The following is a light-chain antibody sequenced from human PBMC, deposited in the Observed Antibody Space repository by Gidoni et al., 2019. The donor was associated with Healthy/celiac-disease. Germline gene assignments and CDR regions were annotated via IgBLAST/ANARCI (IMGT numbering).Light chain of an antibody. J-gene: IGLJ2*01. CDR2: KDS. CDR1: ALPKQY. V-gene: IGLV3-25*03. Sequence: SYELPQPPSVSVSPGQTARITGSGDALPKQYAYWYQQQPGQAPVLVIYKDSERPSGIPERFSGSSSGTTGTLTISGGQAEDEADYYCQSADSSGTYVVFGGGTKLTVL. CDR3: QSADSSGTYVV.